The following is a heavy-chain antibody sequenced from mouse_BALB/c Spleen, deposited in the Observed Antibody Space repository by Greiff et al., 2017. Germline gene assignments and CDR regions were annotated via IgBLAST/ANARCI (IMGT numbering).Heavy chain of an antibody. CDR2: ISSGGST. V-gene: IGHV5-6-5*01. J-gene: IGHJ1*01. Sequence: EVQVVESGGDLVKPGGSLKLSCAASGFTFSSYGMSWVRQTPDKRLEWVATISSGGSTYYPDSVKGRFTISRDNARNILYLQMSSLRSEDTAMYYCARGCYGSSYSYFDVWGAGTTVTVSS. D-gene: IGHD1-1*01. CDR1: GFTFSSYG. CDR3: ARGCYGSSYSYFDV.